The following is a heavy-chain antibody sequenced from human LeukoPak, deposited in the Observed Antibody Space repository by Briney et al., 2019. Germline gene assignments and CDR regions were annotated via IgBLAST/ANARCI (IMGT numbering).Heavy chain of an antibody. CDR2: IYYSGSS. D-gene: IGHD1-14*01. J-gene: IGHJ4*02. Sequence: SDTLSLTCTVSGDSISSYYWSWMRQPPGKGLECLGYIYYSGSSNYNPSLKSRVTISVDTSKNQFSLKLNSVTAADTAVYYCARHGTISSESYFDYWGQGALVTVSS. V-gene: IGHV4-59*07. CDR1: GDSISSYY. CDR3: ARHGTISSESYFDY.